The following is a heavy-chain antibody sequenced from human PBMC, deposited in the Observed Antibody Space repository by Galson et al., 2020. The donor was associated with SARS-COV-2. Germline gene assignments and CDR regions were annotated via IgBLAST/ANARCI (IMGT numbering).Heavy chain of an antibody. V-gene: IGHV1-69*13. J-gene: IGHJ4*02. CDR3: ARGALLTRNTAIAYYFDY. CDR2: IIPIFGTA. D-gene: IGHD5-18*01. CDR1: GGTFNRYA. Sequence: SVKVYCKASGGTFNRYAISWVRQAPGQGLEWMGGIIPIFGTANYAQTFQGRVPITADESTSTAYMELSSLRSEDTAVYYCARGALLTRNTAIAYYFDYWGQGTLVTVSS.